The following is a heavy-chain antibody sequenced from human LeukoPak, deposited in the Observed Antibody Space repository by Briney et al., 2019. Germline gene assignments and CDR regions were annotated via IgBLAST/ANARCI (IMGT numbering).Heavy chain of an antibody. Sequence: GGSLRLSCAASGFTFSSYIMHWVRQAPGKGLEGVSSISSSSSYIYYADSVKGRFTISRDNAKNSLYLQMNSLRAEDTAVYYCARDSARYCSGGSCPQGDYWGQGTLVTVSS. D-gene: IGHD2-15*01. CDR2: ISSSSSYI. CDR1: GFTFSSYI. CDR3: ARDSARYCSGGSCPQGDY. J-gene: IGHJ4*02. V-gene: IGHV3-21*01.